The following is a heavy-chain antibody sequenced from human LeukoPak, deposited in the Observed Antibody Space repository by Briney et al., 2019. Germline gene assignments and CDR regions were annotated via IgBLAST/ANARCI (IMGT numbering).Heavy chain of an antibody. D-gene: IGHD4-17*01. CDR2: ISSSSSYI. CDR1: GFTFSSYA. J-gene: IGHJ4*02. Sequence: GGSLRLSCAASGFTFSSYAMSWVRQAPGKGLEWVSSISSSSSYIYYADSVKGRFTISRDNAKNSLYLQMNSLRAEDTAVYYCASHLTYGDGSKTDYWGQGTLVTVSS. CDR3: ASHLTYGDGSKTDY. V-gene: IGHV3-21*01.